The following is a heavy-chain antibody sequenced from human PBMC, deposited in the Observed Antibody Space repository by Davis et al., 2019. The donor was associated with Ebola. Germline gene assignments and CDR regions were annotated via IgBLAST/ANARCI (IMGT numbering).Heavy chain of an antibody. D-gene: IGHD3-22*01. CDR2: INHSGST. V-gene: IGHV4-34*01. CDR1: GGSFSGYY. Sequence: MPGGSLRLSCAVYGGSFSGYYWSWIRQPPGKGLEWIGEINHSGSTNYNPSLKSRVTISVDTSKNQFSLKLSSVTAADTAVYYCARVITYYYDSSGYGTNWFDPWGQGTLVTVSS. J-gene: IGHJ5*02. CDR3: ARVITYYYDSSGYGTNWFDP.